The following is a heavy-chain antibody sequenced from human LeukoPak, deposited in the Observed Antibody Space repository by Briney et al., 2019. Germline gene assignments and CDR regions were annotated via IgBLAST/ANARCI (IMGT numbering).Heavy chain of an antibody. J-gene: IGHJ4*02. V-gene: IGHV3-23*01. CDR2: FSGSGDST. CDR3: ARRSDMAVAGVFDY. D-gene: IGHD6-19*01. Sequence: GGSQRLSCAASGFTFSNYAMRWVHQAPEEGQEWVSGFSGSGDSTYYADSVKGRFTISRDNSKNTLYLQMNSLRAEDTAVYYSARRSDMAVAGVFDYWGQGTLVTVSS. CDR1: GFTFSNYA.